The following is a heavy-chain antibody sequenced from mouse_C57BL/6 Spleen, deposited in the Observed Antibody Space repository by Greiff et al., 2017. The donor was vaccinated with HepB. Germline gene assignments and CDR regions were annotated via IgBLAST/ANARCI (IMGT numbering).Heavy chain of an antibody. Sequence: VQLQQSGADLARPGASVKMSCKASGYTFTSYPMHRVKQRPGQGLAWIGYINLSSGYTKYRQTCKDKATVTAEKSSSTAYMQLRSLTSEDSAVYYWARDNWGVAYWGQGALVTVAA. D-gene: IGHD4-1*01. V-gene: IGHV1-4*01. CDR1: GYTFTSYP. CDR2: INLSSGYT. J-gene: IGHJ3*01. CDR3: ARDNWGVAY.